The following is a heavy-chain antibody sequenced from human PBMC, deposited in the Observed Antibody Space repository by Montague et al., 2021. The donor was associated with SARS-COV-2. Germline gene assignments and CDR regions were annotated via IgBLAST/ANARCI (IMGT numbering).Heavy chain of an antibody. J-gene: IGHJ6*03. V-gene: IGHV4-34*01. CDR2: IHHGGST. CDR3: ARLGDGVVPSPILGVGPYYSYYYMDV. Sequence: SETLSLTCAVHGGSFSTYSWNWIRQPPGKGLEWIGEIHHGGSTNYNPSLKSRVTISADTSKNQFSLKLTSVAAADTAVYYCARLGDGVVPSPILGVGPYYSYYYMDVWGTGTTVTGSS. D-gene: IGHD3-10*01. CDR1: GGSFSTYS.